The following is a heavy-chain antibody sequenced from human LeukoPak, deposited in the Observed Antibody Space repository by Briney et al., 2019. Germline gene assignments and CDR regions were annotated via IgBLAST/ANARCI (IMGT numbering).Heavy chain of an antibody. Sequence: ASVKVSCKASGYTFTGYYMHWVRQAPGQGLEWMGWINPNSGGTNYAQKFQGRVTMTRDTSISTAYMELSRLRSDDTAVYYCATLDYYDSSGYYYADDYWGQGTLVTVSS. CDR1: GYTFTGYY. D-gene: IGHD3-22*01. J-gene: IGHJ4*02. CDR3: ATLDYYDSSGYYYADDY. CDR2: INPNSGGT. V-gene: IGHV1-2*02.